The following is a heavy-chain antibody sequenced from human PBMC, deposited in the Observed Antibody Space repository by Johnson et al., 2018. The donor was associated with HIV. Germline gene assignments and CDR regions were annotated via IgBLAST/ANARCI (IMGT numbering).Heavy chain of an antibody. Sequence: VQLVESGGGVVRPGGSLRLSCAASGFTFTNAWMNWARHAPGKGLECVGRLQSKTDGGTTDYAAPVKGRFTISRDDSKNTLYLQINSLKTDDTAVYYCTTVRGAFDIWGQGTMVTVSS. CDR3: TTVRGAFDI. CDR1: GFTFTNAW. V-gene: IGHV3-15*01. D-gene: IGHD3-16*01. CDR2: LQSKTDGGTT. J-gene: IGHJ3*02.